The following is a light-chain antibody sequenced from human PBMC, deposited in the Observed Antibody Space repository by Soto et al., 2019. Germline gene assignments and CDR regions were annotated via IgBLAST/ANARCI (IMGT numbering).Light chain of an antibody. CDR1: TSDVAYYDL. CDR3: CTYAGHVPK. CDR2: EVH. J-gene: IGLJ2*01. V-gene: IGLV2-23*02. Sequence: QSALTQPASVSGSPGQSITISCAGTTSDVAYYDLVSWYQQHPGRAPKLLIYEVHKRPSGISVRFSGSKSGATASLTISGLLPEDEAVYFCCTYAGHVPKFGGGTMVTVL.